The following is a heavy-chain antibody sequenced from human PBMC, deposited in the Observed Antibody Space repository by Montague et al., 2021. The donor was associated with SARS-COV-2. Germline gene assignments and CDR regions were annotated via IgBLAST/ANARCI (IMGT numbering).Heavy chain of an antibody. J-gene: IGHJ3*02. CDR3: VREETITDAFDI. D-gene: IGHD3-10*01. Sequence: SLRLSCAASGFTFSSYAMHWVRQAPGKGLEWVAVISYDGSNKYYADSVKGRFTISRDNSENTLYLQMNSLRAEDTAVYYCVREETITDAFDIWGQGTMVTVSS. V-gene: IGHV3-30-3*01. CDR1: GFTFSSYA. CDR2: ISYDGSNK.